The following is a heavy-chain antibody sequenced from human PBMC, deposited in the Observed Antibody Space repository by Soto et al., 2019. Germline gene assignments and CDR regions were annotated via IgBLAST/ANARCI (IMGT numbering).Heavy chain of an antibody. V-gene: IGHV4-34*01. J-gene: IGHJ4*02. Sequence: SETLSLTCAVYGGSFSNYYWSWIRQPPGKGLEWIGEIHYNRNTNYNPSLKSRVTISMETSKTQFSLKLSSVTAADTAVYYCARRGGEGYPYYFDYWGRGTLVTVSS. CDR2: IHYNRNT. CDR3: ARRGGEGYPYYFDY. D-gene: IGHD3-16*01. CDR1: GGSFSNYY.